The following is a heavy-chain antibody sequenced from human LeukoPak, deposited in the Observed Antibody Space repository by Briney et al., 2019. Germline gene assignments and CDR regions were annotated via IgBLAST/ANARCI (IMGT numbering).Heavy chain of an antibody. D-gene: IGHD3-10*01. CDR1: GGSFSGYY. J-gene: IGHJ2*01. Sequence: SETLSLTCAVYGGSFSGYYWSRIRQPPGKGLEWIGEINHSGSTNYNPSLKSRVTISVDTSKNQFSLKLSSVTAADTAVYYCARAGLLVRGVTLRYFDLWGRGTLVTVSS. CDR2: INHSGST. CDR3: ARAGLLVRGVTLRYFDL. V-gene: IGHV4-34*01.